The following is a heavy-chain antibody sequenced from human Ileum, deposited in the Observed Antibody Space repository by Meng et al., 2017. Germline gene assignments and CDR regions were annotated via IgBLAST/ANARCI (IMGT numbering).Heavy chain of an antibody. CDR2: ISSSGNVI. J-gene: IGHJ5*02. V-gene: IGHV3-11*04. CDR3: ARDVRFDP. CDR1: GFTFSDYY. Sequence: SLKISCAASGFTFSDYYMGWIRQAPGKGLEWVSYISSSGNVIYYVDSVKGRFTISRDNVKNSLYLEMNSLRAGDTAVYYCARDVRFDPWGQGTLVTVSS.